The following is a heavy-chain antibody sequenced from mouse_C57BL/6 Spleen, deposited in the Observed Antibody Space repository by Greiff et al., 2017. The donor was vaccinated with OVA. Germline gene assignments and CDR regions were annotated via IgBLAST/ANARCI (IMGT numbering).Heavy chain of an antibody. CDR1: GFTFSNYW. Sequence: EVKVVASGGGLVQPGGSMKISCVASGFTFSNYWMNWVRQSPEKGLEWVAQISLKYDNYATHYEESVKGRFTISRDDSKSRVYLQMNNLRAEDTAIYYCAGGTVRCYFDYWGQGTTLTVSS. J-gene: IGHJ2*01. CDR3: AGGTVRCYFDY. D-gene: IGHD1-1*01. V-gene: IGHV6-3*01. CDR2: ISLKYDNYAT.